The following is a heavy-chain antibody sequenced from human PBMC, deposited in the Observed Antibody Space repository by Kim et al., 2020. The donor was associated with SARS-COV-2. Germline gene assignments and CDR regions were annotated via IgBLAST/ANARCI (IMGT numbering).Heavy chain of an antibody. CDR1: GGSISSSNW. CDR3: ASRYYGSGSRANY. V-gene: IGHV4-4*02. Sequence: SETLSLTCAVSGGSISSSNWWSWVRQPPGKGLEWIGEIYHSGSTNYNPSLKSRVTISVDKSKNQFSLKLSSVTAADTAVYYCASRYYGSGSRANYWGQGTLVTVSS. CDR2: IYHSGST. J-gene: IGHJ4*02. D-gene: IGHD3-10*01.